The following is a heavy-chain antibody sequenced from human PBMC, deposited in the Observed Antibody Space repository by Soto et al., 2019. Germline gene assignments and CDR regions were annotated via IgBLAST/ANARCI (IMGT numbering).Heavy chain of an antibody. CDR3: ARVVIGYCSGGSCYSGAFDI. Sequence: ASVKVSCKASGYTFTSYGISWVRQAPGQGLEWMGWISAYNGNTNYAQKLQGRVTMTTDTSTSTAYMELRSLRADDTAVYYCARVVIGYCSGGSCYSGAFDIWG. CDR2: ISAYNGNT. CDR1: GYTFTSYG. V-gene: IGHV1-18*01. J-gene: IGHJ3*02. D-gene: IGHD2-15*01.